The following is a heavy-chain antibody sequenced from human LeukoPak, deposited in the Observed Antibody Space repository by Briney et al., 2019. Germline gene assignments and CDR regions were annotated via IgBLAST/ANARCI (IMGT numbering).Heavy chain of an antibody. J-gene: IGHJ4*02. Sequence: SQTLSLTCTVSGGSISSGSYYWSWIRQPAGKGLEWIGRIYTSGSTNYNPSLKSRVTISVNTSKNQFSLKLSSVTAADTAVYYCARQHRYSYGYDYWGQGTLVTVSS. CDR2: IYTSGST. CDR1: GGSISSGSYY. CDR3: ARQHRYSYGYDY. V-gene: IGHV4-61*02. D-gene: IGHD5-18*01.